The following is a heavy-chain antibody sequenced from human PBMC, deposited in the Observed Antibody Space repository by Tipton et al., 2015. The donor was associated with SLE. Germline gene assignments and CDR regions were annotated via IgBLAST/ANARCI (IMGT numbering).Heavy chain of an antibody. CDR1: GFTFSAYP. D-gene: IGHD5-12*01. V-gene: IGHV3-53*05. Sequence: SLRLSCAASGFTFSAYPMSWVRQAPGKGLEWVSVSYLGGGTDYADSVKGRFTVSRDSSENTVYLQMNSLRAEDTAVYYCASLERYSGYDWHFDYWGQGTLVTVSS. CDR3: ASLERYSGYDWHFDY. J-gene: IGHJ4*02. CDR2: SYLGGGT.